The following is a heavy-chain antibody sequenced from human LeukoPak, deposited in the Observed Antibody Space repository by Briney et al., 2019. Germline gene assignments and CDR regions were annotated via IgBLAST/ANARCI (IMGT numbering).Heavy chain of an antibody. D-gene: IGHD6-13*01. V-gene: IGHV3-53*01. CDR3: ASTIGSAGTQY. CDR2: IYIGGST. Sequence: GGSLRLSCAASGFTVTSNYMSRVRQAPGKGLEWVSVIYIGGSTYYADSVKGRFTISRDNAKNRLYLQMNSLGAEDTAVYYCASTIGSAGTQYWGQGTLVTVSS. J-gene: IGHJ4*02. CDR1: GFTVTSNY.